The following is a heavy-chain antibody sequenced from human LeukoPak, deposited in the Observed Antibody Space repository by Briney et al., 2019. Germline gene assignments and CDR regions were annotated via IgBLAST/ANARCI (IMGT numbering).Heavy chain of an antibody. J-gene: IGHJ4*02. CDR3: ARDYPAYCSSTSCYKGWED. V-gene: IGHV1-3*01. Sequence: ASVKVSCKASGYTFTSYAMHWVRQAPGQRLEWMGWINAGNGNTKYSQKLQGRVTMTTDTSTSTAYMELRSLRSGDTAVYYCARDYPAYCSSTSCYKGWEDWGQGTLVTVSS. CDR1: GYTFTSYA. D-gene: IGHD2-2*02. CDR2: INAGNGNT.